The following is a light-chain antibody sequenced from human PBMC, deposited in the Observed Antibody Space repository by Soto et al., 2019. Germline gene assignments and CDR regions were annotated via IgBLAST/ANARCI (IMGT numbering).Light chain of an antibody. Sequence: IQMTQSPSPLSASVGDRVTITCRASQGISNDLAWYQQKPGKAPKLLIYDASTLESGVPSRFSGSGSGTDFTLTISSLQPEDFASYHCQHFNSYPPTFGQGTRLEIK. CDR1: QGISND. CDR3: QHFNSYPPT. V-gene: IGKV1-13*02. CDR2: DAS. J-gene: IGKJ5*01.